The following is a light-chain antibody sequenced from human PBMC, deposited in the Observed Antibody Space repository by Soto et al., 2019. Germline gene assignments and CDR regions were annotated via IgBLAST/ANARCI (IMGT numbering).Light chain of an antibody. Sequence: QSVLTQPPSVSGAPGQRVTISCTGSSSNIGAGYDVHWYQQLPGTAPKLLIYGNSNRPSGVPDRFSGSKSGTSASLAITGLQAEDEPDYYCHSYDSSLSGNVVFGGGTKMTVL. CDR2: GNS. V-gene: IGLV1-40*01. J-gene: IGLJ2*01. CDR1: SSNIGAGYD. CDR3: HSYDSSLSGNVV.